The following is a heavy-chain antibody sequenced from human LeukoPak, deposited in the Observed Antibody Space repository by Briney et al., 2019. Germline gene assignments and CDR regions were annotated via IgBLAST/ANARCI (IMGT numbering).Heavy chain of an antibody. J-gene: IGHJ4*02. Sequence: PGGSLRLSCAASGFTFSSYAMSWVRQAPGKGLEWVSAISGSGGNTHYADSVKGRFTISRDNAKNSLYLQMNSLRAEDTAVYYCARSTAVPTFNYWGQGTLVTVSS. CDR3: ARSTAVPTFNY. D-gene: IGHD6-19*01. V-gene: IGHV3-23*01. CDR1: GFTFSSYA. CDR2: ISGSGGNT.